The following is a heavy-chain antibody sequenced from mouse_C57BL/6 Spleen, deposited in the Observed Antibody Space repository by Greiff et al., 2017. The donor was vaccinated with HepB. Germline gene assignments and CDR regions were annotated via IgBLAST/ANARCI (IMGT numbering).Heavy chain of an antibody. D-gene: IGHD2-4*01. V-gene: IGHV1-47*01. CDR1: GYTFTTYP. CDR3: ARRDDYDEGFAY. CDR2: FHPYNDDT. J-gene: IGHJ3*01. Sequence: VQLVESGAELVKPGASVKMSCKASGYTFTTYPIEWMKQNHGKSLEWIGNFHPYNDDTKYNEKFKGKATLTVEKSSSTVYLELSRLTSDDSAVYYCARRDDYDEGFAYWGQGTLVTVSA.